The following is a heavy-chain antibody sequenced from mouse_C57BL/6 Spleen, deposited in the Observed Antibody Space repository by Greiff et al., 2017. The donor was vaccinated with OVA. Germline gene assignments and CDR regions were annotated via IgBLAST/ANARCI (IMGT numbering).Heavy chain of an antibody. D-gene: IGHD1-1*01. Sequence: EVMLVVSGGGLVKPGGSLKLSCAASGFTFSDYGMHWVRQAPEKGLEWVAYISSGSSTIYYADTVKGRFTISRDNAKNTLFLQMTSLRSEDTAMYYCARILRVVASGFAYWGQGTLVTVSA. J-gene: IGHJ3*01. CDR1: GFTFSDYG. CDR2: ISSGSSTI. CDR3: ARILRVVASGFAY. V-gene: IGHV5-17*01.